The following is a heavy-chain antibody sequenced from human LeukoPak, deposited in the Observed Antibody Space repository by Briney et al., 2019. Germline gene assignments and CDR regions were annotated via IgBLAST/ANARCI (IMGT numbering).Heavy chain of an antibody. J-gene: IGHJ6*03. CDR1: GGSISSYY. V-gene: IGHV4-59*01. Sequence: SETLSLTCTVSGGSISSYYWSWIRQPPGKGLEWLGYIYYSGSTNYNPSLKSRVTISVDTSKNQFSLKLSSVTAADTAVYYCASGGWSGYRNYYYYYYMDVWGKGATVTVSS. CDR3: ASGGWSGYRNYYYYYYMDV. D-gene: IGHD3-3*01. CDR2: IYYSGST.